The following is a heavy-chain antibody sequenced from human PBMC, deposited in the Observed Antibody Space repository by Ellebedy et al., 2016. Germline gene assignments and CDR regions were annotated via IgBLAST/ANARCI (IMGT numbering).Heavy chain of an antibody. D-gene: IGHD2/OR15-2a*01. V-gene: IGHV3-13*04. CDR3: ARDRHNSLDY. CDR1: GFTFSSYD. Sequence: GESLKISXAASGFTFSSYDMHWVRQATGKGLEWVSAIGTAGDTYYPGSVKGRFTISRENAKNSLYLQMNSLRAGDTAVYYCARDRHNSLDYWGQGTLVTVSS. CDR2: IGTAGDT. J-gene: IGHJ4*02.